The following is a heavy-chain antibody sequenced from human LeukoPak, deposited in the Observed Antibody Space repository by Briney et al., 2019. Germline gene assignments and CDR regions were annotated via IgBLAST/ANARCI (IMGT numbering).Heavy chain of an antibody. Sequence: ASVKVSCKASGYTFTGYYMHWVRQAPGQGLEWMGWINPNSGGTNYAQKFQGRVTVTRDTSISTAYMELSRLRSDDTAVYYCARAPAYEAGSFDYWGQGTLVTVSS. J-gene: IGHJ4*02. D-gene: IGHD2-2*01. V-gene: IGHV1-2*02. CDR2: INPNSGGT. CDR3: ARAPAYEAGSFDY. CDR1: GYTFTGYY.